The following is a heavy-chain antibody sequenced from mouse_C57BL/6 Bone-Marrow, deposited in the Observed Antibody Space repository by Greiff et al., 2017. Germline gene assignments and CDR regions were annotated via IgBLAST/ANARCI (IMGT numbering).Heavy chain of an antibody. V-gene: IGHV1-53*01. J-gene: IGHJ2*01. CDR1: GYTFTSYW. Sequence: QVQLQQPGTELVKPGASVKLSCKASGYTFTSYWMHWVKQRPGQGLEWIGNINPSNGGTNYNEKFKSKATLTVDKSSSTAYMQLSSLTSEDSAVYCGARYYYSNGYFDYWGQGTTLTVSS. D-gene: IGHD2-5*01. CDR2: INPSNGGT. CDR3: ARYYYSNGYFDY.